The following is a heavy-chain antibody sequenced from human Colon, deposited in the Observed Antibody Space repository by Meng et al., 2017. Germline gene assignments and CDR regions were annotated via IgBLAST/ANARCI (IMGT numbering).Heavy chain of an antibody. V-gene: IGHV4-61*01. CDR2: GST. CDR1: GASVSDTNYA. Sequence: QGRLQESGPGLVRPSETLSLTCTVSGASVSDTNYAWSWIRQPPGKGLEWIGYGSTNHNPSLKSRVTISVDTSKNQFSLNLTSATAADTAVYYCARGVAGGLGIHFDYWGQGTLVTVSS. D-gene: IGHD3-16*01. CDR3: ARGVAGGLGIHFDY. J-gene: IGHJ4*02.